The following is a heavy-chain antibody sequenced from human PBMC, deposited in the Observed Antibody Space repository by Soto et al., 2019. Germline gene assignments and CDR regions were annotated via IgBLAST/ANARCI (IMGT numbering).Heavy chain of an antibody. CDR1: GGSISSYY. V-gene: IGHV4-59*01. CDR2: FYYGGST. J-gene: IGHJ3*01. Sequence: PSETLSLTCTVSGGSISSYYWSWIRQPPRKGLEWIGYFYYGGSTNYNPSLKSRVTISIDTSKNQFSLNLFSVTAADTAVYYCAGGFSSVVFDVWGQGTMVTVS. D-gene: IGHD6-19*01. CDR3: AGGFSSVVFDV.